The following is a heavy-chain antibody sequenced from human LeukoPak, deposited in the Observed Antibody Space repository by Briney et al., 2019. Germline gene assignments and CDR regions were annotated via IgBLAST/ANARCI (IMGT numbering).Heavy chain of an antibody. CDR1: GFTFSNAW. CDR3: ARDSPQKLYYYDSSGTDAFDI. Sequence: GGSLRLSCAASGFTFSNAWMSWVRQAPGKGLEWVGRIKSKTDGGTTDYAAPVKGRFTISRDDSKNTLYLQMNSLRAEDTAVYYCARDSPQKLYYYDSSGTDAFDIWGQGTMVTVSS. CDR2: IKSKTDGGTT. J-gene: IGHJ3*02. D-gene: IGHD3-22*01. V-gene: IGHV3-15*01.